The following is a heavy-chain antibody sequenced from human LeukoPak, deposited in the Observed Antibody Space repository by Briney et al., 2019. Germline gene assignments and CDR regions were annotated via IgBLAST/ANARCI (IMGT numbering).Heavy chain of an antibody. Sequence: GGSLRLSCAACGFTFSSYDMHWVRQAPGKGLEWVSAIGTAGDTYYPGSVKGQFTISRENAKNSLYLQMNSLRAGDTAVYYCARDSSYGDYSTAFDYWGQGALVAVSS. CDR1: GFTFSSYD. CDR2: IGTAGDT. V-gene: IGHV3-13*03. CDR3: ARDSSYGDYSTAFDY. D-gene: IGHD4-17*01. J-gene: IGHJ4*02.